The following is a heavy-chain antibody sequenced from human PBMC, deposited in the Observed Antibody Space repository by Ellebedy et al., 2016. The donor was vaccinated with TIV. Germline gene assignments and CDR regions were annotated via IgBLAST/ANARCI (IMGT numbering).Heavy chain of an antibody. CDR1: GYTFTGYY. V-gene: IGHV1-2*04. D-gene: IGHD6-6*01. J-gene: IGHJ6*02. Sequence: ASVKVSYKASGYTFTGYYMHWVRQAPGQGLEWMGWINPNSGGTNYAQKFQGWVTMTRDTSISTAYMELSRLRSDDTAVYYCARNRGSSSSVSQYYYYGMDVWGQGTTVTVSS. CDR2: INPNSGGT. CDR3: ARNRGSSSSVSQYYYYGMDV.